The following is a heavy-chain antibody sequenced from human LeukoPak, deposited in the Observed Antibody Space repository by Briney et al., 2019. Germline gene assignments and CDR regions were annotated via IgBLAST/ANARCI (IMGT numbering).Heavy chain of an antibody. D-gene: IGHD3-22*01. V-gene: IGHV1-69*04. J-gene: IGHJ4*02. CDR1: GGTFSSYA. CDR3: ARAEDYYDSSGLLDY. CDR2: IVPILGIA. Sequence: SVKVSCKASGGTFSSYAISWVRQAPGQGLEWMGRIVPILGIANYAQKFQGRVTIAADKSTSAAYMELSSLRSEDTAVYYCARAEDYYDSSGLLDYWGQGTLVTVSS.